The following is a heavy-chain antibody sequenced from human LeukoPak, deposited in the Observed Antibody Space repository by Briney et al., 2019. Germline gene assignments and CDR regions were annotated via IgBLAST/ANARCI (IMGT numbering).Heavy chain of an antibody. CDR3: TTDPYCSGDSCVHFDH. CDR2: IRSKSDGGTT. CDR1: GFTFNNAW. V-gene: IGHV3-15*01. Sequence: GGSLRLSRAASGFTFNNAWMSWVRQAPGKRLECVGRIRSKSDGGTTDHAAPVKGRFTISRDDSKKTLYLQMNSLKTEDTAVYFCTTDPYCSGDSCVHFDHWGQGTLVTVS. D-gene: IGHD2-15*01. J-gene: IGHJ4*02.